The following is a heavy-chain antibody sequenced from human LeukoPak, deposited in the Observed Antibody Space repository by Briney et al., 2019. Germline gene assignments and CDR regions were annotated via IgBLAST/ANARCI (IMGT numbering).Heavy chain of an antibody. V-gene: IGHV3-33*01. CDR1: GFTFSSHG. J-gene: IGHJ4*02. Sequence: RSLRLSCAASGFTFSSHGMHWVRQAPGKGLEWVAVIWYDGSNQYCADSVKGRFTISRDNSKNTLCLQMNSLRAEDTAVYYCARESYDSSGYYFDYWGQGTLVSVSS. CDR3: ARESYDSSGYYFDY. CDR2: IWYDGSNQ. D-gene: IGHD3-22*01.